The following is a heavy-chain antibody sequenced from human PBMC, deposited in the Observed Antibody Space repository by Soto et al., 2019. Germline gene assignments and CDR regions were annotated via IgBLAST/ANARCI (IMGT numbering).Heavy chain of an antibody. CDR1: GGSISSGGYY. CDR3: ARDRLGDTFYPY. V-gene: IGHV4-31*03. CDR2: IYYSGST. D-gene: IGHD3-16*01. J-gene: IGHJ4*02. Sequence: QVQLQGSGPGLVKPSQTLSLTCTVSGGSISSGGYYWSWIRQHPGKGLEWIGYIYYSGSTYYNPSLKSRVTISVDTSKNQFSLKLSSVTAADTAVYYCARDRLGDTFYPYWGQGTLVTVSS.